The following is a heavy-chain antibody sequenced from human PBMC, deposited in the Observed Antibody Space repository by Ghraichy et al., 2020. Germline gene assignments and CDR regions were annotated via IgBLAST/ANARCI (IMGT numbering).Heavy chain of an antibody. CDR3: AKDLDLSGYVYDAFDI. V-gene: IGHV3-23*01. D-gene: IGHD5-12*01. J-gene: IGHJ3*02. CDR1: GFTFSSYA. Sequence: GGSLRLSCAASGFTFSSYAMSWVRQAPGKGLEWVSAISGSGGSTYYADSVKGRFTISRDNSKNTLYLQMNSLRAEDTAVYYCAKDLDLSGYVYDAFDIWGQGTMVTVSS. CDR2: ISGSGGST.